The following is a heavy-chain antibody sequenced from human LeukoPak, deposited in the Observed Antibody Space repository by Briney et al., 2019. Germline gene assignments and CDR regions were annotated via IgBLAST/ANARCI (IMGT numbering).Heavy chain of an antibody. CDR3: ARVPYVLRFLEFDY. Sequence: ASVKVSCKASGYTFTDYYMYWVRQAPGQGLEWMGWINPNSGGTKHAQKFQGRVTMTRDTSISTAYMELSRLRSDDTAVYYCARVPYVLRFLEFDYWGQGTLVTVSS. J-gene: IGHJ4*02. CDR1: GYTFTDYY. D-gene: IGHD3-3*01. V-gene: IGHV1-2*02. CDR2: INPNSGGT.